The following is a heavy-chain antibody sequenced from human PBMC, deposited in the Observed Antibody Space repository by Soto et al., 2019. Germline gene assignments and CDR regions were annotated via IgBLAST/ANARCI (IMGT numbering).Heavy chain of an antibody. J-gene: IGHJ6*02. CDR3: ARGPYSSSWYGGMDV. CDR1: GGSFSGYY. V-gene: IGHV4-34*01. Sequence: QVQLQQWGAGLLKPSETLSLTCAVYGGSFSGYYWSWIRQPPGKGLEWIGEINHSGSTNYNPSLKSRVTISVDTSKNQFSLKLSSVTAADTAVYYCARGPYSSSWYGGMDVWGQGTTVTVSS. D-gene: IGHD6-13*01. CDR2: INHSGST.